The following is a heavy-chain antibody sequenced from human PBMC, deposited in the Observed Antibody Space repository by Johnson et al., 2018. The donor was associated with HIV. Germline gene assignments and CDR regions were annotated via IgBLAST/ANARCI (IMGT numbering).Heavy chain of an antibody. CDR3: AKDLTSFIVGANDAFDI. D-gene: IGHD1-26*01. V-gene: IGHV3-33*06. Sequence: QVQLVESGGGVVQPGRSLRLSCAASGFTFSTYGMHWVRQTPGKGLEWVAVIWYDGNNKYYTDSVKGRFTISRDNSKNTLYLQMNSLRAEDTAVYYCAKDLTSFIVGANDAFDIWGQGTMVTVSS. J-gene: IGHJ3*02. CDR2: IWYDGNNK. CDR1: GFTFSTYG.